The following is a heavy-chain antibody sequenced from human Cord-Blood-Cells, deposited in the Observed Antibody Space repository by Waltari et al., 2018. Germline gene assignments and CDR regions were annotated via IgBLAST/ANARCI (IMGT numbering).Heavy chain of an antibody. CDR2: INHSGST. Sequence: QVQLQQWGAGLLKPSETLPLTCAVYGGSFSGYYWSWIRQPPGKGLEWIGEINHSGSTNYNPSLKSRVTISVDTSKNQFSLKLSSVTAADTAVYYCARGGEDNWFDPWGQGTLVTVSS. J-gene: IGHJ5*02. V-gene: IGHV4-34*01. CDR1: GGSFSGYY. CDR3: ARGGEDNWFDP. D-gene: IGHD3-10*01.